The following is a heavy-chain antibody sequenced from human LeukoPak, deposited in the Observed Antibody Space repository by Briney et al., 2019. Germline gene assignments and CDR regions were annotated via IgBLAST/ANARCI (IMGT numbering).Heavy chain of an antibody. V-gene: IGHV1-2*02. CDR3: ARDMTGGIWARATSFDH. CDR2: INPDSGGS. D-gene: IGHD1-14*01. J-gene: IGHJ4*02. CDR1: GYTFTDYY. Sequence: GASVKVSCKASGYTFTDYYMHWVRQAPGQGPEWMGWINPDSGGSEYGQKFQGRVTFTSDTSSTTICIEVRSLKSDDTAVYYCARDMTGGIWARATSFDHWGQGTLVTVSS.